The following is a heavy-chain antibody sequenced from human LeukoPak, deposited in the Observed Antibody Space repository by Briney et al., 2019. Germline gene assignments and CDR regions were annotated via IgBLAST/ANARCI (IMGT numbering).Heavy chain of an antibody. J-gene: IGHJ4*02. D-gene: IGHD3-22*01. V-gene: IGHV4-31*03. CDR2: IYYSGST. CDR3: ARGYYYDSSGVDY. CDR1: GGSISSGGYY. Sequence: SSQTPSLTCTVSGGSISSGGYYWSWIRQHPGKGLEWIGYIYYSGSTYYNPSLKSRVTISVDTSKNQFTLKLSSVTAADTAVYYCARGYYYDSSGVDYWGQGTLVTVPS.